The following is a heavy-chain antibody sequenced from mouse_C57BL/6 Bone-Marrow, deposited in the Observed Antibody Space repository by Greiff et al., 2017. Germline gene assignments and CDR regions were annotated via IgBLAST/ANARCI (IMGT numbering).Heavy chain of an antibody. V-gene: IGHV1-55*01. CDR2: IYPGSGST. CDR1: GYPFTSYW. CDR3: GAYEYDGFAD. Sequence: QVQLQQPGAELVKPGASVKMSCKASGYPFTSYWITWVKQRPGQGLEWIGDIYPGSGSTNYNEKFKSKATLTVDTYSSTAYMQLSSLTSEDSAVEYCGAYEYDGFADWGQGTLVTVSA. J-gene: IGHJ3*01. D-gene: IGHD2-4*01.